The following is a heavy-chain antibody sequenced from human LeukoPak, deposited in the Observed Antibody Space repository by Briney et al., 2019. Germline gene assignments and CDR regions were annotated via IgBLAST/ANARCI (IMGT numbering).Heavy chain of an antibody. CDR2: INPIGGST. Sequence: ASVKVSCKASGYSFTSYYMQLERQAPGQGLEWMGIINPIGGSTTYAQNFQGRVTMTRDTSTCTVYMDLSSLRSEDTAVYYCARGSISVAGTGSLIYDYWGQGTLVAVSS. J-gene: IGHJ4*02. CDR1: GYSFTSYY. D-gene: IGHD6-19*01. V-gene: IGHV1-46*01. CDR3: ARGSISVAGTGSLIYDY.